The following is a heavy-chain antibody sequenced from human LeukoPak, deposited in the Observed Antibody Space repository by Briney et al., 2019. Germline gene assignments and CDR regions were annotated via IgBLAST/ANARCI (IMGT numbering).Heavy chain of an antibody. CDR2: IYHSGST. J-gene: IGHJ4*02. V-gene: IGHV4-38-2*02. CDR3: AREGALTRTNYETCFDY. CDR1: GYSISSGYY. Sequence: SETLSLTCTVSGYSISSGYYWGWIRQPPGKGLEWIGSIYHSGSTYYNPSLKSRVTISIDTSKNQFSLKLSSVTAADTAVYYCAREGALTRTNYETCFDYWGQGTLVTVSS. D-gene: IGHD3-16*01.